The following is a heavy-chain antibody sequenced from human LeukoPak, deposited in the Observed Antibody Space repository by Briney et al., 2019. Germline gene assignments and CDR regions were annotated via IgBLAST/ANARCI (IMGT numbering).Heavy chain of an antibody. CDR1: GFTFSSYG. V-gene: IGHV3-30*02. CDR3: AKDREWLARSGYFDY. J-gene: IGHJ4*02. Sequence: PGGSLRLSCAASGFTFSSYGMHWVCQAPGKGLEWVAFIRYDGSNKYYADSVKGRFTISRDNSKNTLYLQMNSLRAEDTAVYYCAKDREWLARSGYFDYWGQGTLVTVSS. CDR2: IRYDGSNK. D-gene: IGHD6-19*01.